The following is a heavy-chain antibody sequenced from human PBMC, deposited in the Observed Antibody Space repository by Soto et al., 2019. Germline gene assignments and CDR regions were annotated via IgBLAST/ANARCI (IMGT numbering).Heavy chain of an antibody. Sequence: ASVKVSCKASGYTFTSYAMSWVRQAPGQGLEWMGWINTNTGNPTYAQGFTGRFVFSLDTSVSTAYLQICSLKAEDTAVYSCARQFAIRDDAFEIWGKGTMVSVSS. J-gene: IGHJ3*02. CDR3: ARQFAIRDDAFEI. CDR2: INTNTGNP. CDR1: GYTFTSYA. D-gene: IGHD2-21*01. V-gene: IGHV7-4-1*01.